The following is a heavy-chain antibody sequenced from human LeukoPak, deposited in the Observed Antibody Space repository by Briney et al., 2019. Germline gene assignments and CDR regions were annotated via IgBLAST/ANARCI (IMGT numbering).Heavy chain of an antibody. CDR1: GYTFTGYY. V-gene: IGHV1-69*13. CDR3: ARDSSGYTPFDY. Sequence: ASVKVSCKASGYTFTGYYMHWVRQAPGQGLEWMGGIIPIFGTANYAQKFQGRVTITADESTSTAYMELSSLRSEDTAVYYCARDSSGYTPFDYWGQGTLVTVSS. J-gene: IGHJ4*02. D-gene: IGHD3-22*01. CDR2: IIPIFGTA.